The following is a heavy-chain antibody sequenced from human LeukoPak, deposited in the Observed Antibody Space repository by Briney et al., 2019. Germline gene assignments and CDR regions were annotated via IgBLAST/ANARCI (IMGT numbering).Heavy chain of an antibody. CDR1: GFPFSSYG. CDR2: LVYDERS. J-gene: IGHJ4*02. V-gene: IGHV3-33*05. Sequence: PGRTLRLSCAASGFPFSSYGMHWVRQAPGKGLEWVARLVYDERSDYANSVKGRFSISRGNSKNTLFLDMSDLRVEDTAVYYCARDLSAAFDFWGQGVLVTVSS. D-gene: IGHD6-19*01. CDR3: ARDLSAAFDF.